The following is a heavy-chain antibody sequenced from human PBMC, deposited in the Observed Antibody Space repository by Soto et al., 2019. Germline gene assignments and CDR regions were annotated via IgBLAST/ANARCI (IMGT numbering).Heavy chain of an antibody. CDR3: ARVGAYFGEFDYFDY. V-gene: IGHV3-21*06. CDR2: ISRFSDNI. J-gene: IGHJ4*02. CDR1: GFNLNSYT. Sequence: EVHLMESGGGLVKPGGSLRLSCSASGFNLNSYTMNWVRQAPGKGLEWVSSISRFSDNIYYADSVKGRFAISRANAENSVYLQMNSLRAEDTAVYYCARVGAYFGEFDYFDYWGQGTPVTVSS. D-gene: IGHD3-10*01.